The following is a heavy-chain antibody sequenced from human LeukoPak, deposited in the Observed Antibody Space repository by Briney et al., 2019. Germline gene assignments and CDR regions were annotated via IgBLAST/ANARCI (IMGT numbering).Heavy chain of an antibody. CDR3: ARGRQQWLVWGASPGTLFDP. CDR2: INHSGST. J-gene: IGHJ5*02. V-gene: IGHV4-34*01. Sequence: PSETLSLTCAVYGGSFSGYYWNWIRQPPGKGLEWIGEINHSGSTNYNPSLKSRVTISVDTSKNQFSRKLSSVTAADTAVYYCARGRQQWLVWGASPGTLFDPWGQGTLVTVSS. D-gene: IGHD6-19*01. CDR1: GGSFSGYY.